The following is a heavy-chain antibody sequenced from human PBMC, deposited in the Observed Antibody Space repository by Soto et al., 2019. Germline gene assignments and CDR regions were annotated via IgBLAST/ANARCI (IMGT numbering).Heavy chain of an antibody. Sequence: QVQLVQSGAEVKKPGSSVKVSCKASGGTFSSYTISWVRQTPGQGLEWMGRIIPILGIANYAQKFQGRVTITADKSTSTAYMELSSLRSEDTAVYYCARSTTNVLLWFGDLRTSYGMDVWGQGTTVTVSS. J-gene: IGHJ6*02. CDR3: ARSTTNVLLWFGDLRTSYGMDV. CDR1: GGTFSSYT. V-gene: IGHV1-69*02. D-gene: IGHD3-10*01. CDR2: IIPILGIA.